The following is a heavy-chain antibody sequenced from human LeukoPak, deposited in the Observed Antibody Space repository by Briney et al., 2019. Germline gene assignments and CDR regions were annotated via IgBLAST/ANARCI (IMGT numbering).Heavy chain of an antibody. V-gene: IGHV4-59*01. J-gene: IGHJ4*02. CDR1: GGSISSYY. D-gene: IGHD3-9*01. Sequence: SETLSLTCTVSGGSISSYYWSWIRQPPGKGLERIGYFYYSGSTNYNPSLKSRVTISVDTSKNQFSLKLSSVTAADTAVYYCARERRGYDILTGYYMAAHFDYWGQGTLVTVSS. CDR3: ARERRGYDILTGYYMAAHFDY. CDR2: FYYSGST.